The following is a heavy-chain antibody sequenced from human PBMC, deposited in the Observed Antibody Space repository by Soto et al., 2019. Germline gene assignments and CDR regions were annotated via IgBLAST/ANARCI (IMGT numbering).Heavy chain of an antibody. CDR3: ARGGHVVVVTAALDY. Sequence: QVQLMQSGAEVKKPGASVKVSCKASGDTFTDYYIHWVRQAPGQGLEWMGTVNPSGGHTTYAQHFVGRVTMTRDTSTSTLYMELSSLTSDDTVIYYCARGGHVVVVTAALDYWGQGTLVTVSS. D-gene: IGHD2-21*02. V-gene: IGHV1-46*01. J-gene: IGHJ4*02. CDR2: VNPSGGHT. CDR1: GDTFTDYY.